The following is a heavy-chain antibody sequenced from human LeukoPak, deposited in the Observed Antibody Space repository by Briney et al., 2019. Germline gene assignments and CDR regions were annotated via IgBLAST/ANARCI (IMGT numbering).Heavy chain of an antibody. CDR2: ISAYNGNT. J-gene: IGHJ4*02. CDR1: GYTFTSYG. CDR3: ARAQTVVAATKWEFDY. D-gene: IGHD2-15*01. V-gene: IGHV1-18*01. Sequence: ASVKVSCKASGYTFTSYGISWVRQAPGQGLEWMGWISAYNGNTNYAQKLQGRVTMTTDTSTSTAYMELRSLRSDDTAVYYCARAQTVVAATKWEFDYWGQGTLVTVSS.